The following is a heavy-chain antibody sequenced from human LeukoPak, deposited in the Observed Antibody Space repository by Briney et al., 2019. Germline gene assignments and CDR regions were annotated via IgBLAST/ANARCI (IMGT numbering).Heavy chain of an antibody. J-gene: IGHJ4*02. CDR3: ARLRQYQTGATY. D-gene: IGHD2-8*02. Sequence: PSETLSLTCAVYGGSFSGYYWSWIRQPPGKGLEWIGEINHSGSTNYNPSLKSRVTISVDTSKNQFSLKLSSVTAADTAMYYCARLRQYQTGATYWGQGTLVTVSS. CDR1: GGSFSGYY. CDR2: INHSGST. V-gene: IGHV4-34*01.